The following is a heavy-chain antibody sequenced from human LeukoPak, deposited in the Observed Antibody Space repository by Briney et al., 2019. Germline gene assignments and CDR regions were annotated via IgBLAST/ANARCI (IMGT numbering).Heavy chain of an antibody. J-gene: IGHJ4*02. CDR2: IYYSGST. CDR3: ARDYGGATGDY. D-gene: IGHD4-23*01. V-gene: IGHV4-30-4*08. CDR1: GGSISSGDYY. Sequence: PSQTLSLTCTVSGGSISSGDYYWSWIRQPPGKGLEWIGYIYYSGSTYYNPSVKSVVTISVDTSKNQFSLKLSSVTAADTAVYYCARDYGGATGDYWGQGTLVTVSS.